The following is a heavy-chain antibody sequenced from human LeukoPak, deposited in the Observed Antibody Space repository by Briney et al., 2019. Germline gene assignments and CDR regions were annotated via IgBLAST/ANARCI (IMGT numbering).Heavy chain of an antibody. D-gene: IGHD5-24*01. J-gene: IGHJ4*02. CDR3: ARGRRDGYNLKNFDY. CDR2: INHSGST. Sequence: SETLSLTCAVYGGSFSGYYWSWIRQPPGKGLEWIGEINHSGSTNYNPSLKSRVTISVDTSKNQFSLKLSSVTAADTAVYYCARGRRDGYNLKNFDYWGQGTLVTVTS. CDR1: GGSFSGYY. V-gene: IGHV4-34*01.